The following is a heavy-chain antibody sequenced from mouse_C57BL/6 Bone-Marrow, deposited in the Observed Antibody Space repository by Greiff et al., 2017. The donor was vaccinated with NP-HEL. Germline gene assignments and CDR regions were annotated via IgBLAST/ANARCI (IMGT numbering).Heavy chain of an antibody. CDR1: GYTFTSYW. V-gene: IGHV1-72*01. CDR3: ARSRGVLSPYYYAMDY. J-gene: IGHJ4*01. D-gene: IGHD1-1*01. Sequence: QVQLQQSGAELVKPGASVKLSCKASGYTFTSYWMHWVKQRPGRGLEWIGRIDPNSGGTKYNEKFKSKATLTVDKPSSTAYMQLSSLTSEDSAVYYCARSRGVLSPYYYAMDYWGQGTSVTVSS. CDR2: IDPNSGGT.